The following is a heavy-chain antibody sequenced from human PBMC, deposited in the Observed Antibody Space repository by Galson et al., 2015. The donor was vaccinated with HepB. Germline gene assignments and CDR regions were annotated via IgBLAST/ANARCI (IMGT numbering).Heavy chain of an antibody. V-gene: IGHV1-69*13. J-gene: IGHJ6*02. CDR2: IIPIFGTA. D-gene: IGHD5-18*01. CDR1: GGTFSSYA. CDR3: ARADTAMDNYYYYYGMDV. Sequence: SVKVSCKASGGTFSSYAISWVRQAPGQGLEWMGGIIPIFGTANYAQKFQGRVTITADESTSTAYMELSSLRSEDTAVYYCARADTAMDNYYYYYGMDVWGQGTTVTVSS.